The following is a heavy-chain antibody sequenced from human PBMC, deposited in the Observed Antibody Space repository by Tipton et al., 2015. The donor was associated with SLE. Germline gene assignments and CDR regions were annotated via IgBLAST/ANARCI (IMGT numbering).Heavy chain of an antibody. CDR1: GGSISSSSYY. J-gene: IGHJ6*02. CDR2: IYYSGST. CDR3: ARSPYSNYDRYYYGMDV. V-gene: IGHV4-39*07. Sequence: TLSLTCTVSGGSISSSSYYWGWIRQPPGKGLEWIGSIYYSGSTNYNPSLKSRVTISVDTSKNQFSLKLSSVTAADTAVYYCARSPYSNYDRYYYGMDVWGQGTTVTVSS. D-gene: IGHD4-11*01.